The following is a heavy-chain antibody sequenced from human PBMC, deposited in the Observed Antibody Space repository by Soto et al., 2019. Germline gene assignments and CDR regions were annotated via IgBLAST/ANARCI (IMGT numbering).Heavy chain of an antibody. CDR1: GGSISSGGYY. CDR2: IYYGGST. V-gene: IGHV4-31*03. J-gene: IGHJ6*02. Sequence: SETLSLTCTVSGGSISSGGYYWSWIRQHPGKGLEWIGYIYYGGSTYYNPSLKSRVTISVDTSKNQFSLKLSSVTAADTAVYFCAASCVGCGGFNYYGMDVWGQGTTVTVSS. CDR3: AASCVGCGGFNYYGMDV. D-gene: IGHD2-21*01.